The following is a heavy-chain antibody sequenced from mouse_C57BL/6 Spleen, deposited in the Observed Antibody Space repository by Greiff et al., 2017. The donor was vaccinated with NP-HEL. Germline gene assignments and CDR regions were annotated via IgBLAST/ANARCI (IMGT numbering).Heavy chain of an antibody. CDR2: IDPSDSST. Sequence: QVQLQQPAAELVMPGASVKLSCKASGSTFTSYWMHWVKQRPGQGLEWIGDIDPSDSSTNYNQNFKGKTTLTVDTSSSASYVQRSRLTAEDAAVYYGARRTGTGDYWGQGTSVTVSS. V-gene: IGHV1-69*01. CDR1: GSTFTSYW. CDR3: ARRTGTGDY. D-gene: IGHD4-1*01. J-gene: IGHJ4*01.